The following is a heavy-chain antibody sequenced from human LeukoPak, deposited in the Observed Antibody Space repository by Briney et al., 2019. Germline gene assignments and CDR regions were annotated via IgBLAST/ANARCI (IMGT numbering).Heavy chain of an antibody. J-gene: IGHJ4*02. D-gene: IGHD2/OR15-2a*01. CDR1: GGTFSSYA. Sequence: SVKVSCKASGGTFSSYAISWVRQAPGQGLEWMGGIIPIFGTANYAQKFQGRVTITADESTSTAYMELSSLRSEDTAVYYCARDVSNPPYFDYWGQGTLVTVSS. V-gene: IGHV1-69*13. CDR2: IIPIFGTA. CDR3: ARDVSNPPYFDY.